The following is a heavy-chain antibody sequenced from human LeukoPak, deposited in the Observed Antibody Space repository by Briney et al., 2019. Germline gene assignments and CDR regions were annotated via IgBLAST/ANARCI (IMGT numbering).Heavy chain of an antibody. V-gene: IGHV3-21*01. Sequence: GGSLRLSCAASGFTFSGYAMNWVRQAPGKGLEWVSSISTSSRYIYYRDSVKGRFTISRDDAKNSLYLQMNSLRVEDTAVYYCARADCSGSTCYLRRSWFDPWGQGTLVTVSS. CDR2: ISTSSRYI. D-gene: IGHD2-2*01. CDR3: ARADCSGSTCYLRRSWFDP. CDR1: GFTFSGYA. J-gene: IGHJ5*02.